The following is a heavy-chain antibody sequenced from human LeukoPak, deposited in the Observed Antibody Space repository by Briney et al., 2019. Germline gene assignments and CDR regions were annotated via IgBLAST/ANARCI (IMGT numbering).Heavy chain of an antibody. V-gene: IGHV1-69*06. CDR2: IIPIFGTA. J-gene: IGHJ5*02. Sequence: SVKVSCKASGGTFSSYAISWVRRAPGQGLEWMGGIIPIFGTANYAQKFQGRVTITADKSTSTAYMELSSLRSEDTAVYYCARDRGYCSGGSCYSNWFDPWGQGTLVTVSS. D-gene: IGHD2-15*01. CDR3: ARDRGYCSGGSCYSNWFDP. CDR1: GGTFSSYA.